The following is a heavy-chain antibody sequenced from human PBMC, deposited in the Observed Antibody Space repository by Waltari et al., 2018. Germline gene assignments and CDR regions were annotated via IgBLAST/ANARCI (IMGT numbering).Heavy chain of an antibody. CDR2: ISGSGGST. CDR1: GFTFSSYA. J-gene: IGHJ4*02. D-gene: IGHD6-19*01. Sequence: EVQLLESGGGLVQPGGSLRLSCAASGFTFSSYAMSWVRQAPGKGLEWVSAISGSGGSTYYADSVKGRFTISRDNSKNTLYLQMNSLRAEDTAVYYCAKGPMGWLVKVTYFDYWGQGTLVTVSS. CDR3: AKGPMGWLVKVTYFDY. V-gene: IGHV3-23*01.